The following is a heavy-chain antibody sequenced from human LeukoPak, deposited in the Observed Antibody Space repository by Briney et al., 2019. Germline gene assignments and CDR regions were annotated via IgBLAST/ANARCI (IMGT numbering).Heavy chain of an antibody. CDR2: ISGSGGST. CDR1: GFTFSSYA. Sequence: PGGSLRLSCAASGFTFSSYAMSWVRQAPGKGLEWVSAISGSGGSTYYADSVKGRFTISRDNSENTLYLQMNSLRAEDTAVYYCAKDQYVGSAALAGDYWGQGTLVIVSS. D-gene: IGHD6-19*01. V-gene: IGHV3-23*01. J-gene: IGHJ4*02. CDR3: AKDQYVGSAALAGDY.